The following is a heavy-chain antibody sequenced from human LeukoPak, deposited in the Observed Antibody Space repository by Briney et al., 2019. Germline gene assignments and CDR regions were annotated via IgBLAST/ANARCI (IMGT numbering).Heavy chain of an antibody. CDR2: ISAYNGNT. V-gene: IGHV1-18*01. CDR3: ARDSGRIVGATKLRYFDY. Sequence: ASLKASCKAAGDTFTSYGISWGRQAPGQGREWMGWISAYNGNTNYAQKLQGRVTMTTDTSTSTAYMELRSLRSDDTAVYYCARDSGRIVGATKLRYFDYWRQGTLVPVSS. CDR1: GDTFTSYG. J-gene: IGHJ4*02. D-gene: IGHD1-26*01.